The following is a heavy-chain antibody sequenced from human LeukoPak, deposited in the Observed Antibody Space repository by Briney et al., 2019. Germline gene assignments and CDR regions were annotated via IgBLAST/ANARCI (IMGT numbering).Heavy chain of an antibody. D-gene: IGHD4-11*01. CDR1: GYTFTGYY. Sequence: ASVKVSCKASGYTFTGYYMHWVRQAPGQGLEWMGWVNPTSGGTNYAQKFQGRVTMTRDTSISTAYMELSRLRSDDTAVYYCARSVTTRPDFDYWGQGTLVTVSS. V-gene: IGHV1-2*02. CDR2: VNPTSGGT. CDR3: ARSVTTRPDFDY. J-gene: IGHJ4*02.